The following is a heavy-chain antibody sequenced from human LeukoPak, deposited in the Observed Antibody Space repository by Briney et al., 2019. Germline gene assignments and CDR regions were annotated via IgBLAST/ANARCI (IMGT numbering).Heavy chain of an antibody. D-gene: IGHD2-2*02. V-gene: IGHV3-23*01. CDR1: GFTFSSYA. CDR2: ISGSGGST. J-gene: IGHJ4*02. Sequence: GGSLRLSCAASGFTFSSYAMSWVRQAPGKGLEWVSAISGSGGSTYYADSVKGRFTISRDNSKNTLYPQMNSLRAEDTAVYYCAKADYCSSTSCYTSYYFDYWGQGTLVTVSS. CDR3: AKADYCSSTSCYTSYYFDY.